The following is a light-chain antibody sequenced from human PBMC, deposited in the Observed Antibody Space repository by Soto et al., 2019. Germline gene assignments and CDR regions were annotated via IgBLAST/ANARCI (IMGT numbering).Light chain of an antibody. J-gene: IGKJ4*01. Sequence: EILLTQSPCTLSLSPGERATLSCRASQSVSSSYLAWYQKKPEQAPRLLIYGASSRATGIPDRFSGSGSGTDFTLTISRLEPEDFAVYYCQQYGSSPLTFGGGTKVDI. CDR1: QSVSSSY. CDR3: QQYGSSPLT. CDR2: GAS. V-gene: IGKV3-20*01.